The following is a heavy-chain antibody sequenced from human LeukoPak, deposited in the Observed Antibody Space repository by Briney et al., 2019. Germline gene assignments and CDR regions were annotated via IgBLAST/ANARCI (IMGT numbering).Heavy chain of an antibody. CDR3: AKASSTSCYASLDY. J-gene: IGHJ4*02. V-gene: IGHV3-23*01. CDR2: ITGTGGSA. CDR1: GFTFSSFA. Sequence: GGSLRLSCAASGFTFSSFAMSWVRQAPGKGLEWVSAITGTGGSAYYADSVKGRFTISSDNSKNTLFLQMNSLRAEDTAVYYCAKASSTSCYASLDYWGQGTLVTVSS. D-gene: IGHD2-2*01.